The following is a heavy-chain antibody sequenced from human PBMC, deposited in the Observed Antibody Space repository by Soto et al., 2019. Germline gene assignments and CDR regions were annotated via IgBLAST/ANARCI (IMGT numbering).Heavy chain of an antibody. CDR2: ITGSGDAT. D-gene: IGHD1-20*01. Sequence: PGGSLRLSCAASGFTFSSYWMHWVRQAPGKGLEWVSVITGSGDATYYADSVKGRFTISRDNSKNTLYVQMNSLRAEDTAVYYCAKAISGYNAPLDHWGQGTRVTVSS. CDR3: AKAISGYNAPLDH. CDR1: GFTFSSYW. V-gene: IGHV3-23*01. J-gene: IGHJ4*02.